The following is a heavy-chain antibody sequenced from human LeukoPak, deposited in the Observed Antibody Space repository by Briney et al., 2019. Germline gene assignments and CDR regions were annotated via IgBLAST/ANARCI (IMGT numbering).Heavy chain of an antibody. CDR3: ARDASSAGYYYMDV. CDR1: GFTFSDYY. J-gene: IGHJ6*03. V-gene: IGHV3-11*04. CDR2: ISSSGSTI. Sequence: GGSLRLSCAASGFTFSDYYMSWIRQAPGKGLEWVSYISSSGSTIYYADSVKGRFTISRDNAKNSLYPQMNSLRAEDTAVYYCARDASSAGYYYMDVWGKGTTVTVSS.